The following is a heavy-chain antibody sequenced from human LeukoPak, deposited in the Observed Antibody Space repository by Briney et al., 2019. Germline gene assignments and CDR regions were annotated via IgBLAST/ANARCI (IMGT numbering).Heavy chain of an antibody. V-gene: IGHV3-9*01. D-gene: IGHD1-26*01. CDR2: ISWNSGSI. CDR3: ARGRSIVGATRLYYFDY. CDR1: GFTFDDYA. Sequence: GGSLRLSCAASGFTFDDYAMHWVRQAPGKGLGWVSGISWNSGSIGYADSVKGRFTISRGNAKNTLYLQMNSLRAEDTAVYYCARGRSIVGATRLYYFDYWGQGTLVTVSS. J-gene: IGHJ4*02.